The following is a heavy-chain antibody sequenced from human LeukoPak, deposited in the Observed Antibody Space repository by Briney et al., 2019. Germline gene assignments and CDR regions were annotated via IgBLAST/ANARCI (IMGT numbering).Heavy chain of an antibody. CDR3: VRPGSRSNFYYFDY. V-gene: IGHV7-4-1*02. CDR2: INTSTGNP. D-gene: IGHD2-15*01. CDR1: GYTFTSYA. Sequence: GASVKVSCKASGYTFTSYAMNWVRQAPGQGLEWMGCINTSTGNPTYAQAFTGRFVFSLDTSVSTAYLQMSSLKAEDTAVYYCVRPGSRSNFYYFDYWGQGTLVTVSS. J-gene: IGHJ4*02.